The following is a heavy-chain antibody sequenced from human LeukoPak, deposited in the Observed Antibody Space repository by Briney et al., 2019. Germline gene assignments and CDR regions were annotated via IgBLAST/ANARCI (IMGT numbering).Heavy chain of an antibody. V-gene: IGHV3-30*03. Sequence: PGGSLRLSCAASGFTFSSYGMHWVRQAPGKGLEWVAVISYDGSNKYYADSVKGRFTISRDNAKNSLYLQMDSLRPEDTAIYYCARDKVVGATYFDYWGQGALVTVSS. D-gene: IGHD1-26*01. CDR1: GFTFSSYG. CDR2: ISYDGSNK. J-gene: IGHJ4*02. CDR3: ARDKVVGATYFDY.